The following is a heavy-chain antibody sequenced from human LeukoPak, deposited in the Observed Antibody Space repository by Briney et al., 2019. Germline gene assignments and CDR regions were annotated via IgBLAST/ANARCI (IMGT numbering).Heavy chain of an antibody. Sequence: GGSLRLSCAASGFTFSSYDMHWVRQATGQGLEWVSAIGTAGDTYYPGSVKGRFTISRENAKNSLYLQMNSLRAGDTAVYYCARGRGAAGPFDYWGQGTLVTVSS. CDR3: ARGRGAAGPFDY. D-gene: IGHD6-13*01. V-gene: IGHV3-13*01. CDR2: IGTAGDT. CDR1: GFTFSSYD. J-gene: IGHJ4*02.